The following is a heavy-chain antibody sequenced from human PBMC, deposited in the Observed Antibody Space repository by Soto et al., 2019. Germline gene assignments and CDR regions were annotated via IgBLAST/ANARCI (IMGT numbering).Heavy chain of an antibody. V-gene: IGHV1-8*01. Sequence: ASVKVSCKASGYTFTSYDINWVRQATGQGLEWMGWMNPNSGNTGYAQKFQGRVTMTRNTSISTAYMELSSLRSEDTAVYYCARGTHGDYGSAFDIWGQGTMVTVSS. CDR1: GYTFTSYD. CDR3: ARGTHGDYGSAFDI. D-gene: IGHD4-17*01. J-gene: IGHJ3*02. CDR2: MNPNSGNT.